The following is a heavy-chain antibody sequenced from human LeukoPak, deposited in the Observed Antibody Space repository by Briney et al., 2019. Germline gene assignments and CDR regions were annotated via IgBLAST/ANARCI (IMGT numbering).Heavy chain of an antibody. CDR3: ANDYRSIVGATDPTY. V-gene: IGHV3-23*01. CDR2: ISGSGGSK. CDR1: GYTYSIYA. J-gene: IGHJ4*02. Sequence: GVPQRLFCAACGYTYSIYAKSCPRESPGKAREWVSVISGSGGSKYYADSVEGRFTISSDNYKNTLYLQMNSLRAEDTAVYYCANDYRSIVGATDPTYWGQGTLVTVSS. D-gene: IGHD1-26*01.